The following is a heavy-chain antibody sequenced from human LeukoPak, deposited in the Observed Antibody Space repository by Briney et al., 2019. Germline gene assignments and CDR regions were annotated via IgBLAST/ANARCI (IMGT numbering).Heavy chain of an antibody. CDR1: GFTFSSYA. J-gene: IGHJ6*02. CDR3: ARESTYYDFWSGYYTGSPGGYGMDV. D-gene: IGHD3-3*01. Sequence: GGSLRLSCAASGFTFSSYAMSWVRQAPGKGLEWVSAISGSGGSTYYADSVKGRFTISRDNPKNTLYLQMNSLRAEDTAVYYCARESTYYDFWSGYYTGSPGGYGMDVWGQGTTVTVSS. V-gene: IGHV3-23*01. CDR2: ISGSGGST.